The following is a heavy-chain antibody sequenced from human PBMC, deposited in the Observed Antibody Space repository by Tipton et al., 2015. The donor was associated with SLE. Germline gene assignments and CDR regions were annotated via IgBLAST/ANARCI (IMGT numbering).Heavy chain of an antibody. J-gene: IGHJ3*02. V-gene: IGHV4-39*07. CDR2: IYYSGST. CDR3: ASYGGSSWGDAFDI. CDR1: GGSISSSSYY. D-gene: IGHD6-13*01. Sequence: TLSLTCTVSGGSISSSSYYWGWIRQPPGKGLEWIGSIYYSGSTYYNPSLKSRVTISVDTSKNQLSLKLSSVTAADTAVYYCASYGGSSWGDAFDIWGQGTMLTVPS.